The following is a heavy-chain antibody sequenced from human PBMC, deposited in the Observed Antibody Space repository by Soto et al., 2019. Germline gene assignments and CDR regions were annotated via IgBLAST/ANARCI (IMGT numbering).Heavy chain of an antibody. V-gene: IGHV1-18*01. J-gene: IGHJ4*02. CDR3: ARDLPPQDY. CDR1: GYTFTSYG. Sequence: QVQLVQSGAEVKKPGASVKVSCKASGYTFTSYGISWVRQAPGQGLEWMGWIRPYNGNTNYAQKLQXXXTXXTDTATSTAYMELRSLRSDDTAVYYCARDLPPQDYWGQGTLVTVSS. CDR2: IRPYNGNT.